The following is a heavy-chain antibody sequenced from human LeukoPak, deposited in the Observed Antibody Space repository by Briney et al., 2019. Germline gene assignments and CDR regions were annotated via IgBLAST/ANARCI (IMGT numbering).Heavy chain of an antibody. CDR3: ARGSITFSGSYYSDYYYGMDV. CDR2: IIPIFGTA. V-gene: IGHV1-69*13. CDR1: GGTFSSYA. J-gene: IGHJ6*04. D-gene: IGHD3-10*01. Sequence: SVKVSCKASGGTFSSYAISWVRQAPGQGLEWMGGIIPIFGTANYAQKFQGRVTITADESTSTAYMELSSLRSEDTAVYHCARGSITFSGSYYSDYYYGMDVWGKGTTVTVSS.